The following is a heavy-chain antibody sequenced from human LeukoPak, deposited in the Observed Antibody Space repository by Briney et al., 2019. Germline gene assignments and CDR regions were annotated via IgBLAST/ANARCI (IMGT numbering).Heavy chain of an antibody. J-gene: IGHJ3*02. Sequence: GGSLRLSCAASGFTFSGYAMSWVRQAPGKGLEWVSAISGSGGSTYYADSVKGRFTISRDNSKNTLYLQMNSLRAEGTAVYYCAKGGLTAMAPKGAFDIWGQGTMVTVSS. CDR2: ISGSGGST. CDR1: GFTFSGYA. D-gene: IGHD5-18*01. CDR3: AKGGLTAMAPKGAFDI. V-gene: IGHV3-23*01.